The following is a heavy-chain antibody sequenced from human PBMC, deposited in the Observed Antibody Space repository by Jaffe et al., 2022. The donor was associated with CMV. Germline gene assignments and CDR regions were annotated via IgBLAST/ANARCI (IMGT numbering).Heavy chain of an antibody. CDR3: ARLEGPGQLWSPVDY. CDR1: GYSFTNYW. Sequence: EVQLVQSGAEVKKPGESLKISCKGSGYSFTNYWIGWVRQMPGRGLEWMGIIYPGDSDTRYSPSFQGQVTISVDKSINTAYLQWSSLKASDTAMYYCARLEGPGQLWSPVDYWGQGTLVTVSS. J-gene: IGHJ4*02. D-gene: IGHD5-18*01. V-gene: IGHV5-51*01. CDR2: IYPGDSDT.